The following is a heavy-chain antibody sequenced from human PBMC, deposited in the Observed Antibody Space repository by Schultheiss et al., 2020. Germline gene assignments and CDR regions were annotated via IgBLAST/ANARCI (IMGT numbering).Heavy chain of an antibody. D-gene: IGHD3-22*01. J-gene: IGHJ4*02. CDR1: GASISTDC. CDR2: IYHSGST. CDR3: ARGTSSSGYYAQYYFDY. V-gene: IGHV4-59*12. Sequence: SETLSLTCTVSGASISTDCWSWIRQPPGKGLEWIGEIYHSGSTNYNPSLESRVTISVDKSKSQFSLKLSSVTAADTAVYYCARGTSSSGYYAQYYFDYWGQGTLVTVSS.